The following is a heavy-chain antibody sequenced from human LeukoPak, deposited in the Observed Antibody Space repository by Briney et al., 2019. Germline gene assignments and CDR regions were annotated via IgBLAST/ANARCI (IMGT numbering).Heavy chain of an antibody. V-gene: IGHV3-53*01. CDR1: GFIVNRNY. Sequence: GGSLRLSCAASGFIVNRNYMSWVRQAPGKGLEWVSGIYSGGNTYHADSVRGRFTISRDNARNSVYLQMNSLRAEDTAIYYCARAAGWFDPWGQGTLVTVSS. CDR3: ARAAGWFDP. J-gene: IGHJ5*02. CDR2: IYSGGNT.